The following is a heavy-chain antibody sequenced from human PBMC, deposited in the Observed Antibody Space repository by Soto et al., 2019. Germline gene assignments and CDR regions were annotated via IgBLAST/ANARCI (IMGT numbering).Heavy chain of an antibody. CDR3: ARSLIGEYDYVWLSYRLDAYDI. V-gene: IGHV1-8*01. J-gene: IGHJ3*02. CDR2: MNPNSGNT. CDR1: GCTLPNYD. Sequence: KVWSKGTGCTLPNYDINWVRQATGQGIEWMGWMNPNSGNTGYAQKFQGRVTMTRNTSISTAYKELSSLRSEDTAAYYCARSLIGEYDYVWLSYRLDAYDIWRQVAKVSV. D-gene: IGHD3-16*02.